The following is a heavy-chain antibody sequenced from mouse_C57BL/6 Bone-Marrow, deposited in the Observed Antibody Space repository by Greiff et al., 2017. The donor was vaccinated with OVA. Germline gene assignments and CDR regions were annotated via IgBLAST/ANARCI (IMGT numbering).Heavy chain of an antibody. CDR3: ARWMVTADGYWYFDV. CDR1: GYTFTSYW. CDR2: IDPNSGGT. V-gene: IGHV1-72*01. J-gene: IGHJ1*03. D-gene: IGHD2-2*01. Sequence: QVQLQQPGAELVKPGASVKLSCKASGYTFTSYWMHWVKQRPGRGLEWIGRIDPNSGGTKYNEKFKSKATLTVDKPSSTAYMQLSSLTSEDSAVYYCARWMVTADGYWYFDVWGTGTTVTVSS.